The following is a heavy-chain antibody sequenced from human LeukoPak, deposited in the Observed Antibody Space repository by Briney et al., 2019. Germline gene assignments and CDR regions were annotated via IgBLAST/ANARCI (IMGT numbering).Heavy chain of an antibody. Sequence: GGSLRLSCAASGFTFSGSTMHWVRQASGKGLEWVGRIKSKANNYATAYAASVKGRFTISRDDSKNTAYLQMSSLKAEDTAVYYCTRHDDVGVAAPNWFDPWGQGTLVTVSS. CDR2: IKSKANNYAT. V-gene: IGHV3-73*01. CDR3: TRHDDVGVAAPNWFDP. J-gene: IGHJ5*02. CDR1: GFTFSGST. D-gene: IGHD2-15*01.